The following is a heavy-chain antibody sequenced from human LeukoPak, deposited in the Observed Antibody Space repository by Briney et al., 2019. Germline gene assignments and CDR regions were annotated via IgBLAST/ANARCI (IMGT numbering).Heavy chain of an antibody. Sequence: GGSLRLSCAASGFTFAGYAMIWLRQAPGKGLEWVSGISDSGGTTYYADSVKGRFTISRDNSKTTLYLQMNGLRDEATATYYCAREDPGPFDAFDTWGQGAKVTVSS. J-gene: IGHJ3*02. V-gene: IGHV3-23*01. CDR2: ISDSGGTT. CDR3: AREDPGPFDAFDT. CDR1: GFTFAGYA.